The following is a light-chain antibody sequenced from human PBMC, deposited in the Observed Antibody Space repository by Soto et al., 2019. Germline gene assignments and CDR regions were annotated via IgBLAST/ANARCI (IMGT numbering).Light chain of an antibody. Sequence: ENVLTQSPATLSSFPGDRVTLSCRASQAVNTRLAWYQHRPGQAPRLLIYLASNRAAGVPARFSGSGSGTDFTLTISDVEPEDFAVYYCHQRQSWPRTLGQGTKVDIK. CDR3: HQRQSWPRT. CDR1: QAVNTR. V-gene: IGKV3-11*01. J-gene: IGKJ1*01. CDR2: LAS.